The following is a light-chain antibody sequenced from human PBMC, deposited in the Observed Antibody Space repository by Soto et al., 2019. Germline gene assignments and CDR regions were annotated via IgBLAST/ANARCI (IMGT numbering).Light chain of an antibody. CDR1: QSVSSTY. V-gene: IGKV3-20*01. CDR3: QHYGSSPST. CDR2: GAS. Sequence: EIFLTHPPGTLPFSPGKKPFFSGRPSQSVSSTYLAWYQQKPGQAPRLLIYGASNRATGIPDRFSGSGSGTDFTLTISRLEPEDFAVYYCQHYGSSPSTFGRGTKVDIK. J-gene: IGKJ1*01.